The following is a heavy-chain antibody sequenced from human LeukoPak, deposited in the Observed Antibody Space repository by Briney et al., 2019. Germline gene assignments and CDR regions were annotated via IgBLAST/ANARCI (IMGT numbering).Heavy chain of an antibody. J-gene: IGHJ4*02. CDR1: GYTFTSYD. Sequence: ASVKVSCKASGYTFTSYDINWVRQAPGQGLEWMGWMNPNSGNTGYAQKFQGRVTMTRNTSISTAYMELSSLRSEDTAVYYCARGIWYYYDSSGYYRYYFDYWGQGTLVTVSS. CDR2: MNPNSGNT. CDR3: ARGIWYYYDSSGYYRYYFDY. D-gene: IGHD3-22*01. V-gene: IGHV1-8*01.